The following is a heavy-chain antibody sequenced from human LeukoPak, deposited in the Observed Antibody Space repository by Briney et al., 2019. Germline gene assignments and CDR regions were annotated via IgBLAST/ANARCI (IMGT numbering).Heavy chain of an antibody. V-gene: IGHV4-59*01. CDR3: ARVRPWYSSSCYYFDY. J-gene: IGHJ4*02. D-gene: IGHD6-13*01. Sequence: PSETLSLTCTVSGGSISSDYWSWIRQPPGKGLEWIGYIYYSGSTNYNPSLKSRVTISVDTSKNQFSLKLSSVTAADTAVYYCARVRPWYSSSCYYFDYWGQGTLVTVSS. CDR1: GGSISSDY. CDR2: IYYSGST.